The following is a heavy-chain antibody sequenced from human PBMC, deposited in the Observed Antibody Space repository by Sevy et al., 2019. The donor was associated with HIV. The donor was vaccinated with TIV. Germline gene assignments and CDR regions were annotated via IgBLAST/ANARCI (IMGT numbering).Heavy chain of an antibody. D-gene: IGHD3-10*01. J-gene: IGHJ4*02. CDR3: AKDRVSGTYYTGDFDY. CDR1: GFTFSTYA. V-gene: IGHV3-23*01. CDR2: ISFSGGST. Sequence: GGSLRLSCAASGFTFSTYAMTWVRQAPGMGLEWVSVISFSGGSTYYADSVKGRFTISRDNSKNTLYLQMISLRAEDTAVYYCAKDRVSGTYYTGDFDYWGQRTLVTVSS.